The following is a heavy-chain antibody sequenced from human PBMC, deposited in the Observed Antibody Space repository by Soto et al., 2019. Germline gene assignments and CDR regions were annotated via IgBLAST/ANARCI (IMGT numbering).Heavy chain of an antibody. CDR3: ARDSLTGYDY. V-gene: IGHV3-23*01. J-gene: IGHJ4*02. CDR1: WFTFDKYA. D-gene: IGHD7-27*01. CDR2: ISVSGGST. Sequence: GGSPRLSCAASWFTFDKYAMSWVRQAPGKGLEWVSSISVSGGSTYYADSVKGRFTISRDNSKNSLYLQMNSLRAEDTAVYYCARDSLTGYDYWGQGTLVTVSS.